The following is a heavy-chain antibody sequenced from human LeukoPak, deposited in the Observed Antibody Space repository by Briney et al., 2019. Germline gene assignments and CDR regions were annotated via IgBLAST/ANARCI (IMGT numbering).Heavy chain of an antibody. J-gene: IGHJ4*02. CDR3: ARDRFLDY. CDR2: IKQDGSGK. Sequence: GGSLRLSCAASGFTLSSYWMSWVRQAPGKGLEWVANIKQDGSGKYYVDSVKGRFTISRDNAKNSLYLQMNSLRAEDTAVYYCARDRFLDYWGQGTLVTVSS. CDR1: GFTLSSYW. V-gene: IGHV3-7*01. D-gene: IGHD3-16*01.